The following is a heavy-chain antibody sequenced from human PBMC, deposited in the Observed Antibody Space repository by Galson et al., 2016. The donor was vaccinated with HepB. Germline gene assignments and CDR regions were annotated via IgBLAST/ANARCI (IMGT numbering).Heavy chain of an antibody. CDR1: GGSVSRAAW. CDR3: ATRHYHLVD. Sequence: SETLSLTCAVSGGSVSRAAWDDPWWTWVRQPPGKGLEWVGDIHHGRGTNYNPSLKNRVTISMDSSENQFSLRLNSVTAADKAIYYCATRHYHLVDWGHGILVTVSS. D-gene: IGHD1-14*01. CDR2: IHHGRGT. V-gene: IGHV4-4*02. J-gene: IGHJ4*01.